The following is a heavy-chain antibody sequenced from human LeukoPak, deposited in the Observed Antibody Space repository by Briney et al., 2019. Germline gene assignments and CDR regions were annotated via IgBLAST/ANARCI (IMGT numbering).Heavy chain of an antibody. CDR3: AKSGASSWYFDY. V-gene: IGHV3-30-3*02. D-gene: IGHD6-13*01. CDR1: GFTFSSSA. J-gene: IGHJ4*02. CDR2: ISYDGSNK. Sequence: GGSLRLSCAASGFTFSSSAMHWVRQAPDKGLEWVAVISYDGSNKYYADSVKGRFTISRDNSKNTLYLQMNSLRADDTAVYYCAKSGASSWYFDYWGQGTLVTVSS.